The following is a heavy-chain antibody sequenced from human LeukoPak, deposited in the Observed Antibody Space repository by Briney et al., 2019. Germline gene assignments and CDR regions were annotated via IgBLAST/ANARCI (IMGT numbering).Heavy chain of an antibody. CDR3: ARGIRVRGVINPRGFDY. V-gene: IGHV4-34*01. D-gene: IGHD3-10*01. CDR1: GGSFSGYY. J-gene: IGHJ4*02. Sequence: SETLSLTCPVYGGSFSGYYWSWIRQPPGKGLEWIGEINHSGSTNYNPSLKSRVTISVDTSKNQFSLKLSSVTAADTAVYYCARGIRVRGVINPRGFDYWGQGTLVTVSS. CDR2: INHSGST.